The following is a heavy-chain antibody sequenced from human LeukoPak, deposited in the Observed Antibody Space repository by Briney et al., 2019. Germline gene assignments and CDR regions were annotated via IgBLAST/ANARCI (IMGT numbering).Heavy chain of an antibody. D-gene: IGHD3-10*01. CDR2: IKQDGSEK. CDR3: ARALMYGSGSYYQPFDY. CDR1: GFTFSSYW. V-gene: IGHV3-7*01. J-gene: IGHJ4*02. Sequence: GGSLRLSCAASGFTFSSYWMSWVRQAPGKGLEWVANIKQDGSEKYYVDSVKGRFTISRDNAKNSLYLQMNSLRAEDTAVYYCARALMYGSGSYYQPFDYWGQGTLVTVSS.